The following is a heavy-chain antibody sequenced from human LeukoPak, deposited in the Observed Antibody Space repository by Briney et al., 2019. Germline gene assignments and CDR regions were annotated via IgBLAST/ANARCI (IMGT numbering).Heavy chain of an antibody. D-gene: IGHD3-22*01. CDR3: ASMKGVVITKNDAFDI. Sequence: PGGSLRLSCVASGFTFSSYEMNWVRQAPGKGLEWLSYIGSSDSTTHYADSVKGRFTISRDNAKNSLYLQMNSLRVEDTAVYYCASMKGVVITKNDAFDIWGQGTMVTVSS. J-gene: IGHJ3*02. CDR1: GFTFSSYE. V-gene: IGHV3-48*03. CDR2: IGSSDSTT.